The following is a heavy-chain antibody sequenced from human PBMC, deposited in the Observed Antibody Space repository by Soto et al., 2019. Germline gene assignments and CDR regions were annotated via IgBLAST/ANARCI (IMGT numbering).Heavy chain of an antibody. V-gene: IGHV3-30-3*01. CDR1: GFTFSSYA. J-gene: IGHJ4*02. D-gene: IGHD3-10*01. CDR3: ARERLGEFVSDY. CDR2: ISYDGSDK. Sequence: TGGSLRLSCAASGFTFSSYAMHWVRQAPGKGLEWVAVISYDGSDKYYADSVKGRFTLSRDNSKSTLYLQMNSLRAEDTAVYYCARERLGEFVSDYWGQGTLVTVSS.